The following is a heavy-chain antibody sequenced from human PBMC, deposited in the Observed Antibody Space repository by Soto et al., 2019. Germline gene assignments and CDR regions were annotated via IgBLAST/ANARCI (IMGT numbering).Heavy chain of an antibody. V-gene: IGHV4-34*01. D-gene: IGHD1-26*01. CDR3: ARGGGWELSPKPFDY. Sequence: SETLSLTCAVYGGSFSGYYWGWIRQPPGKGLEWIGEINHSGSTNYNPSLKSRVTISVDTSKNQFSLKLSSVTAADTAVYYCARGGGWELSPKPFDYWGQGTLVTVSS. CDR2: INHSGST. J-gene: IGHJ4*02. CDR1: GGSFSGYY.